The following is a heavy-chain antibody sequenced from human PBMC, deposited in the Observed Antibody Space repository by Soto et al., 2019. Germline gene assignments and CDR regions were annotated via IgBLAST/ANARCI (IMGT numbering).Heavy chain of an antibody. J-gene: IGHJ4*02. CDR2: IIPIFGTA. D-gene: IGHD6-19*01. V-gene: IGHV1-69*01. Sequence: QVQLVQSGAEVKNPGSSVKVACKASGGTFSSYAISWVRQPPGQGLEWMGGIIPIFGTANYAQKFNGRVTITADESTITAYMELSSLRYEDTSVYYCSRSLGVAGTCWGQGTLVTVSS. CDR1: GGTFSSYA. CDR3: SRSLGVAGTC.